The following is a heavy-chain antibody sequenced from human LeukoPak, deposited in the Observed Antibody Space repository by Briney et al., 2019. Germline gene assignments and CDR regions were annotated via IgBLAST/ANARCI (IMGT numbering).Heavy chain of an antibody. CDR2: IRYDGSTY. D-gene: IGHD2/OR15-2a*01. CDR1: GFTFSSHG. CDR3: ARDFYQTLGHFLDY. V-gene: IGHV3-30*02. Sequence: GGSLRLSCAASGFTFSSHGMHWVRQAPGKGLEWVTFIRYDGSTYYYADSVKGRFTISRDNSKNTLYLQMNSLRAEDTAVYFCARDFYQTLGHFLDYWGQGILVTVSS. J-gene: IGHJ4*02.